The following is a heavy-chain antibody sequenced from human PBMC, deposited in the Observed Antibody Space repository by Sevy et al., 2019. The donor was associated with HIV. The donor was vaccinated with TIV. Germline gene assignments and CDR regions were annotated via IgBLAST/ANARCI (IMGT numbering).Heavy chain of an antibody. CDR1: GFTFNNYA. J-gene: IGHJ6*03. V-gene: IGHV3-23*01. D-gene: IGHD4-17*01. CDR3: AKASGVLSDPGRKRWRKNYYFHYYMDV. Sequence: GGSLRLSCAASGFTFNNYAMTWVRQAPGKGLEWVSSMSAGGTSIYHADSVKGRFTTSRDNSKNTLFLQMDTMRADDTAIYYCAKASGVLSDPGRKRWRKNYYFHYYMDVWGKGTTVTVSS. CDR2: MSAGGTSI.